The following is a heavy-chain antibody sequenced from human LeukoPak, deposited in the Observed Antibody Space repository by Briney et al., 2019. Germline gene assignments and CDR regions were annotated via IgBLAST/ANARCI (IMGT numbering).Heavy chain of an antibody. Sequence: ASVNVSCKASGYTFTGYYMHWVRQAPGQGLEWMGRINPNSGGTNYAQKFQGRVTMTRDTSISTAYMELSRLRSDDTAVYYCARTLGQQLVPAPLGYYYYYGMDVWGQGTTVTVSS. V-gene: IGHV1-2*06. CDR1: GYTFTGYY. CDR2: INPNSGGT. CDR3: ARTLGQQLVPAPLGYYYYYGMDV. D-gene: IGHD6-13*01. J-gene: IGHJ6*02.